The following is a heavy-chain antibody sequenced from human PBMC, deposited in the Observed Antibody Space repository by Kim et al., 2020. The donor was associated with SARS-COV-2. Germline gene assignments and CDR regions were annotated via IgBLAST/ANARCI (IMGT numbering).Heavy chain of an antibody. Sequence: GGSLRLSCAASGFTFSSYSMNWVRQAPGKGLEWVSYISSSSSTIYYADSVKGRFTISRDNAKNSLYLQMNSLRDEDTAVYYCARDRITMVRGVSYFDYWGQGTLVTVSS. CDR3: ARDRITMVRGVSYFDY. D-gene: IGHD3-10*01. J-gene: IGHJ4*02. CDR1: GFTFSSYS. CDR2: ISSSSSTI. V-gene: IGHV3-48*02.